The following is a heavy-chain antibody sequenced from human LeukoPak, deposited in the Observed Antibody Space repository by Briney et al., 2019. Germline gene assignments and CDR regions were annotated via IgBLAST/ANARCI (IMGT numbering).Heavy chain of an antibody. CDR1: GGSISSYY. Sequence: SETLSLTCTVSGGSISSYYWNWIRQPPGKGLEWIGSIYHSGTTYYNPSLKSRVTISVDRSKNQFSLKLSSVTAADTAVYYCARGYYGSGSYSDYWGQGTLVTVSP. D-gene: IGHD3-10*01. CDR3: ARGYYGSGSYSDY. V-gene: IGHV4-59*12. J-gene: IGHJ4*02. CDR2: IYHSGTT.